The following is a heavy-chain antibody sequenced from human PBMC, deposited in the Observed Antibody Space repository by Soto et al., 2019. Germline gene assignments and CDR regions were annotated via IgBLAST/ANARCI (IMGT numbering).Heavy chain of an antibody. V-gene: IGHV4-31*03. D-gene: IGHD2-8*01. Sequence: QVQLQESGSGLLKPPQTLSLDCSVSGDSLRRGFHHWSWIRHTPGKGLQLIGYIDTNGDTHYDPSLRNRLNMSIVTTESRFSLKVTSVTAADTAVYYCARGTVYYCPNDKCGFFFDHWGQGALVTVTS. J-gene: IGHJ4*02. CDR3: ARGTVYYCPNDKCGFFFDH. CDR2: IDTNGDT. CDR1: GDSLRRGFHH.